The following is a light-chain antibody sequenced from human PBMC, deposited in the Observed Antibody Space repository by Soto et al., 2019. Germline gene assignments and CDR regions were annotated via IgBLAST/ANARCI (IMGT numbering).Light chain of an antibody. Sequence: DIQVTQSPSSLSASVGARVPITCRSSQTISNYLNWYQQKPGKAPKLLIYAASSLQSGVPLRFSGSGSGTDFTLTITSLQPEDFATYYCQQSYTTPPTFGGGTKVDIK. CDR3: QQSYTTPPT. CDR2: AAS. CDR1: QTISNY. J-gene: IGKJ4*01. V-gene: IGKV1-39*01.